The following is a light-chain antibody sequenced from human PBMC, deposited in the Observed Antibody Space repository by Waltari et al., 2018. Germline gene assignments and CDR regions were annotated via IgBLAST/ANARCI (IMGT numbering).Light chain of an antibody. CDR2: DAS. CDR3: QQRSDWPPT. CDR1: HSVSRY. Sequence: EVVLTQSPATLSLSPGERATLSCRASHSVSRYLAWYQQKPGQAPRLLINDASDRATGIPVRFSGSGSGTDFTLTISSLEPEDFAVYYCQQRSDWPPTFGGGTKVEI. V-gene: IGKV3-11*01. J-gene: IGKJ4*01.